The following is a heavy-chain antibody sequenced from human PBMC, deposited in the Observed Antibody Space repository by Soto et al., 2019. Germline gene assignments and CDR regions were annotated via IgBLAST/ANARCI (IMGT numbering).Heavy chain of an antibody. CDR3: AKDSYDSSGYYYRLYYYGMDV. J-gene: IGHJ6*02. D-gene: IGHD3-22*01. V-gene: IGHV3-23*01. CDR2: ISGSGGST. CDR1: GFTFSSYA. Sequence: PGGSLRLSCAASGFTFSSYAMGWVRQAPGKGLEWVSAISGSGGSTYYADSVKGRFTISRDNSKNTLYLQMNSLRAEDTAVYYCAKDSYDSSGYYYRLYYYGMDVWGQGTTVTVSS.